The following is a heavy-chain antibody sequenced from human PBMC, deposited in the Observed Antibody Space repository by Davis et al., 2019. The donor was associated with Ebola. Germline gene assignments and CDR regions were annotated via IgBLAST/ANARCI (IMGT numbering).Heavy chain of an antibody. J-gene: IGHJ4*02. V-gene: IGHV3-43D*04. CDR1: GITFGDYV. CDR3: ARERAYYYGSGSSFDY. D-gene: IGHD3-10*01. Sequence: GGSLRLSCAASGITFGDYVMHWVRQPPGKGLEWVSLISWDGGGTYYADSVRGRFTISRDNSKNTLYLQMNSLRAEDTAVYYCARERAYYYGSGSSFDYWGQGTLVTLSS. CDR2: ISWDGGGT.